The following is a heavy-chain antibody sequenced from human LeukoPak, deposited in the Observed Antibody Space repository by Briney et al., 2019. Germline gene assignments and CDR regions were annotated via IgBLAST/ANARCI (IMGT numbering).Heavy chain of an antibody. CDR1: GFTFTDYY. V-gene: IGHV1-2*02. J-gene: IGHJ4*02. CDR3: ARALTRYSTAWYGY. CDR2: LNPYSGGT. D-gene: IGHD6-19*01. Sequence: ASVKVSCKTSGFTFTDYYIHWVRQAPGQGLEWMGWLNPYSGGTNYAQKFQGRVTLTGDTSITTAYMDLSSLTSDDTALYYCARALTRYSTAWYGYWGQGTLVTVSS.